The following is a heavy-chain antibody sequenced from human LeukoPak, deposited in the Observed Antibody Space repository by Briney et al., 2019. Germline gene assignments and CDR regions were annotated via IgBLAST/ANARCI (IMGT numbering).Heavy chain of an antibody. J-gene: IGHJ4*02. CDR1: GLPVGSNY. Sequence: GGSLRLSCAASGLPVGSNYMAWVRQAAGKGLEWVSILYSGGDTYYADSVRGRFTVSRDNSKNTVYLQMNSLRAEDTAVCYCVRVEYGVRHWGQGTLVTVSS. V-gene: IGHV3-66*01. CDR2: LYSGGDT. CDR3: VRVEYGVRH. D-gene: IGHD4-17*01.